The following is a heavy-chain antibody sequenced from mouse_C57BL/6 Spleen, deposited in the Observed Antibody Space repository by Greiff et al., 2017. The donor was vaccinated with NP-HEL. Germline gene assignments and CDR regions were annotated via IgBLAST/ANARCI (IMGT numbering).Heavy chain of an antibody. Sequence: EVQLQQSGPELVKPGASVKIPCKASGYTFTDYNMDWVKQSHGKSLEWIGDINPNNGGTIYNQKFKGKATLTVDKSSSTAYMELRSLTSEDTAVYYCARGGQLGRGFAYWGQGTLVTVSA. CDR2: INPNNGGT. V-gene: IGHV1-18*01. CDR3: ARGGQLGRGFAY. D-gene: IGHD4-1*02. J-gene: IGHJ3*01. CDR1: GYTFTDYN.